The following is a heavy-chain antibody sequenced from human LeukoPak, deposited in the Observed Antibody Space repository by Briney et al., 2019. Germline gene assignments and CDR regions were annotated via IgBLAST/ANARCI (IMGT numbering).Heavy chain of an antibody. CDR2: IRYDGSNK. D-gene: IGHD3-3*01. Sequence: GGSLGLSCAASGFTFSSYGMHWVRQAPGKGLEWVAFIRYDGSNKYYADSVKGRFTISRDNSKNTLYLQMNSLRAEDTAVYYCAKDRMYYDFSSGYSVDAFDIWGQGTMVTVSS. CDR3: AKDRMYYDFSSGYSVDAFDI. CDR1: GFTFSSYG. J-gene: IGHJ3*02. V-gene: IGHV3-30*02.